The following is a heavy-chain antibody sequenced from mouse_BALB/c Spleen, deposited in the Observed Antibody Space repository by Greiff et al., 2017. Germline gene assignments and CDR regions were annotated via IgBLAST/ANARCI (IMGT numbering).Heavy chain of an antibody. CDR1: GYTFTDYE. Sequence: VQLQQSGAELVRPGASVTLSCKASGYTFTDYEMHWVKQTPVHGLEWIGAIDPETGGTAYNQKFKGKATLTADKSSSTAYMELRSLTSEDSAVYYCTRDDPSAMDYWGQGTSVTVSS. CDR2: IDPETGGT. J-gene: IGHJ4*01. V-gene: IGHV1-15*01. CDR3: TRDDPSAMDY.